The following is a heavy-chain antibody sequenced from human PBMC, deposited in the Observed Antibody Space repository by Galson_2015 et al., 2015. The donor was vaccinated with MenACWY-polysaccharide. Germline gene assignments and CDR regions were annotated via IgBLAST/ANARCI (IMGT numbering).Heavy chain of an antibody. Sequence: SLRLSCAASGFTFSSSWMHWVRQAPGKGLVWVSTIYSGAYTYSSGSTHYADSVKDRFTISRDNSKNTVYLQMNSLRAEDTAVYFCARIFSSGSIIFHFDYWGQGALVTVSS. CDR2: IYSGAYTYSSGST. CDR3: ARIFSSGSIIFHFDY. V-gene: IGHV3-74*01. D-gene: IGHD2/OR15-2a*01. CDR1: GFTFSSSW. J-gene: IGHJ4*02.